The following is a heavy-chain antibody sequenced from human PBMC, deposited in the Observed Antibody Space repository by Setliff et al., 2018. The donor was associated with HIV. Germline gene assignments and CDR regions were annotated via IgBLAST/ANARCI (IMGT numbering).Heavy chain of an antibody. CDR1: GDSITHYY. Sequence: PSETLSLTCSVSGDSITHYYWNWIRQPPGKGLEWIGEIHHTGHINNHPSFKSRVTISLDKSTNQFSLKMKSVTAADSAVYYCARFEVTPVTTRDSWGQGTLVTVSS. CDR2: IHHTGHI. V-gene: IGHV4-34*01. J-gene: IGHJ4*02. D-gene: IGHD4-17*01. CDR3: ARFEVTPVTTRDS.